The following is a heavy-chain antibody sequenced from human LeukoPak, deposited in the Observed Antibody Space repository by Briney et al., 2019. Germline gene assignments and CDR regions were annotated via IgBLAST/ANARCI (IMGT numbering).Heavy chain of an antibody. CDR3: ARETGYSYGFDY. V-gene: IGHV3-30*04. CDR1: GFTFSLYA. D-gene: IGHD5-18*01. J-gene: IGHJ4*02. Sequence: GGSLRLSCAASGFTFSLYAMHWVRQAPGKGLERVALISYDGSNKYYADSVKGRFTISRDNSKNKLYLQMNSLRAEDTAVYYCARETGYSYGFDYWGQGTLVTVSS. CDR2: ISYDGSNK.